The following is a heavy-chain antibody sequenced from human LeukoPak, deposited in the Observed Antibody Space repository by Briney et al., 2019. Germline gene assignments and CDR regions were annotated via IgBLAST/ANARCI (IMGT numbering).Heavy chain of an antibody. V-gene: IGHV3-23*01. J-gene: IGHJ4*02. CDR1: GITFSSSS. D-gene: IGHD2-15*01. CDR3: ARVICSGGSCYYIDY. CDR2: ISPGDYTA. Sequence: GGSLRLSCLASGITFSSSSMSWVRQAPGKGLEWVSAISPGDYTAYYADSVKGRFTISRDNAKNSLYLQMNSLRAEDTAVYYCARVICSGGSCYYIDYWGQGTLVTVSS.